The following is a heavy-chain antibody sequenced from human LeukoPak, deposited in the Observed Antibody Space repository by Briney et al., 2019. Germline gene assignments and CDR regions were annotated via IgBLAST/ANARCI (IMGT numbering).Heavy chain of an antibody. CDR2: INTNTGNP. CDR1: GYTFTSYA. V-gene: IGHV7-4-1*02. D-gene: IGHD3-22*01. CDR3: ARGLDYYDSSGYYGSYYYYGMDV. Sequence: ASVKVSCKASGYTFTSYAMNWVRQAPGQGLEWMGWINTNTGNPTYAQGFTGRFVFSLDTSVSTAYLQISSLKAEDTAVYYCARGLDYYDSSGYYGSYYYYGMDVWGQGTTVTVSS. J-gene: IGHJ6*02.